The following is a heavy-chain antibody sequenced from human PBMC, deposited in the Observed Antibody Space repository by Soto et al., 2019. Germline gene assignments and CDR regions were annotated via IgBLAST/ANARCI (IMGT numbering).Heavy chain of an antibody. J-gene: IGHJ3*02. V-gene: IGHV3-21*01. CDR3: ASLAVAGTRGGAFDI. D-gene: IGHD6-19*01. Sequence: EVQLVESGGGLVKPGGSLRLSCAASGFTFSSYSMNWVRQSPGKGLEWVSSISSSSSYIYYADSVKGRFTISRDNAQHSLYLQMNRLSAEDTAVYYCASLAVAGTRGGAFDIWGQGTMVTLSS. CDR2: ISSSSSYI. CDR1: GFTFSSYS.